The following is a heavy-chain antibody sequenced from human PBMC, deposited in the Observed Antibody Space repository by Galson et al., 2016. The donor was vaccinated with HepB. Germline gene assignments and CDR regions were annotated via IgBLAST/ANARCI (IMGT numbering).Heavy chain of an antibody. CDR1: GFSFSDYY. J-gene: IGHJ4*02. D-gene: IGHD1/OR15-1a*01. CDR3: AKDLLNWNNAGCSGY. Sequence: SLRLSCAGSGFSFSDYYMNWIRQAPGKGLEWVASIGGSGATTYYADSVKGRFTISRDNSKHTVFLQMISLRAEDTAIYYCAKDLLNWNNAGCSGYWGQGTLVAVSS. CDR2: IGGSGATT. V-gene: IGHV3-23*01.